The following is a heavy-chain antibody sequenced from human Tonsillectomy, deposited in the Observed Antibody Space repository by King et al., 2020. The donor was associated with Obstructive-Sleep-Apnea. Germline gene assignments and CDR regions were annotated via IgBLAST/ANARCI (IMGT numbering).Heavy chain of an antibody. CDR1: GYTFTTYY. CDR3: ARDRQDLGY. CDR2: INPSGGGT. V-gene: IGHV1-46*01. Sequence: QLVQSGAEVKKPGASVKVSCKASGYTFTTYYMQWLRQAPGQGLEWMGIINPSGGGTTYAQKFQGRVTMTRATSTSTVYMELSSLRSEDTAVYYCARDRQDLGYWGQGTLVTVSS. J-gene: IGHJ4*02.